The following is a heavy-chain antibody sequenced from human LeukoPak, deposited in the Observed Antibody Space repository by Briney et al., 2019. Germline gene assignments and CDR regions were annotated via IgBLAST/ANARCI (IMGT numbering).Heavy chain of an antibody. CDR1: GFTVSSSY. CDR2: IYSGGST. J-gene: IGHJ6*03. CDR3: ARVPITMTYYYYMDV. Sequence: GGSLRLXCAASGFTVSSSYMSWVRQAPGKGLEWVSLIYSGGSTYYVASVKGRFTISRDNSKNTLYLQMNSLRPEDTAVYYCARVPITMTYYYYMDVWGKGTTVTVSS. V-gene: IGHV3-53*01. D-gene: IGHD3-22*01.